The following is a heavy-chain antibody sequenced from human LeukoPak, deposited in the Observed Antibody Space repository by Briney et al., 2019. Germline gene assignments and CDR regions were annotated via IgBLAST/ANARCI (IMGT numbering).Heavy chain of an antibody. CDR1: GFTFSNYW. D-gene: IGHD2-15*01. Sequence: GGSLRLSCAASGFTFSNYWMSWVRQAPGKGLEWVANIKQDGSEKYYVDSVKGRFTISRDNAKNSLYLQMNSLRAEDTAVYYCAKSPGDIVVVVAATSWFDPWGQGTLVTVSS. J-gene: IGHJ5*02. CDR3: AKSPGDIVVVVAATSWFDP. CDR2: IKQDGSEK. V-gene: IGHV3-7*01.